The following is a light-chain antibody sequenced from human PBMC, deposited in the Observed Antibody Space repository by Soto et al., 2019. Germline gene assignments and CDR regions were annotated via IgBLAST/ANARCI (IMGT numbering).Light chain of an antibody. CDR1: QSVSSK. Sequence: EIVMTQSPATLSVSPGERATLSCRASQSVSSKLVWYQQKPGQAPRLLIYGVSTRATGVPARFSGSGSGTEFNHTISSLQSEDFAVYYCQQYNNWPRTFGQGTQVEIK. CDR2: GVS. J-gene: IGKJ1*01. CDR3: QQYNNWPRT. V-gene: IGKV3-15*01.